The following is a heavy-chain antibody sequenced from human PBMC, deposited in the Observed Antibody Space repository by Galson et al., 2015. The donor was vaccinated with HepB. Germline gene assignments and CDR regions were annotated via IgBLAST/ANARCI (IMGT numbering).Heavy chain of an antibody. CDR1: GFTFSNYW. J-gene: IGHJ4*02. CDR3: ARDLRSVRGIIN. V-gene: IGHV3-7*03. Sequence: SLRLSCAASGFTFSNYWMSWVRQAPGKGLEWVANTNQDESEKYYVDSVKGRFSISRDNAKNSLYLQMNNLRAEDTAVYFCARDLRSVRGIINWSQGTLVTVSS. CDR2: TNQDESEK. D-gene: IGHD3-10*01.